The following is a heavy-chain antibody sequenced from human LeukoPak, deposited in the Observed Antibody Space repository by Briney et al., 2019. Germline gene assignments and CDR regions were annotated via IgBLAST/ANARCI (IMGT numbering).Heavy chain of an antibody. V-gene: IGHV3-15*01. CDR2: IKTKADGGTT. J-gene: IGHJ6*03. CDR1: GFTFTNAW. CDR3: TTDRKDCSSVSCRKSIYSYYYMDV. Sequence: GGSLRLSCATSGFTFTNAWMSWVRQAPGKGLEWVGHIKTKADGGTTEYAAPVRGRFTISRDDSKNTLYLQMNSLKTEDTSVYYCTTDRKDCSSVSCRKSIYSYYYMDVWGKGTTVTVTS. D-gene: IGHD2-2*01.